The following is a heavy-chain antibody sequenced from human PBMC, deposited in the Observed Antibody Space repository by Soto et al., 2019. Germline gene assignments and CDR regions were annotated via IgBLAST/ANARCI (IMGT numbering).Heavy chain of an antibody. CDR1: GGSISSWSYY. D-gene: IGHD1-1*01. CDR3: ARHPPSGTDGYAFDI. Sequence: SETLSLTCTVSGGSISSWSYYWGWIRQSPGTGLEWIGTVFDSGTTYYNPSLKSRVTISVDTSKNQFSLKLSSVTAADTAVYYCARHPPSGTDGYAFDIWGQGTMVTVSS. CDR2: VFDSGTT. V-gene: IGHV4-39*07. J-gene: IGHJ3*02.